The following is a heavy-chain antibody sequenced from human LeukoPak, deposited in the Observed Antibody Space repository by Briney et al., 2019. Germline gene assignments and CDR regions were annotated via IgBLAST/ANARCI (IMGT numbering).Heavy chain of an antibody. CDR2: IRGSGGST. V-gene: IGHV3-23*01. CDR3: AKDGPLGSGANDY. Sequence: PGGSLRLSCAASGFTFSSYAMSWVRQAPGKGLELVSAIRGSGGSTYYADYVKGGFTISRDNSKNTMYQLMNSLRAEDTAVYYCAKDGPLGSGANDYWGQGTLVTVSS. CDR1: GFTFSSYA. J-gene: IGHJ4*02. D-gene: IGHD3-10*01.